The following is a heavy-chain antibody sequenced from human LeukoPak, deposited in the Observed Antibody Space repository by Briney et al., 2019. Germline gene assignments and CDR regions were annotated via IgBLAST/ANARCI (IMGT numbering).Heavy chain of an antibody. V-gene: IGHV1-69*05. Sequence: ASVKVSCKASGGTFSSYAISWVRQAPGQGLEWRGGIIPIFGTANYAQKFQGRVTITTDESTSTAYMELSSLRSEDTAVYYCARGPNYSNYDWFDPWGQGTLVTVSS. CDR1: GGTFSSYA. D-gene: IGHD4-11*01. CDR2: IIPIFGTA. CDR3: ARGPNYSNYDWFDP. J-gene: IGHJ5*02.